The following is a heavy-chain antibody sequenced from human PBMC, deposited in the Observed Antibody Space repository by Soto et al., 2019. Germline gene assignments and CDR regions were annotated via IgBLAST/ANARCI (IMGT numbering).Heavy chain of an antibody. D-gene: IGHD6-13*01. CDR3: ARAAATDGRDRYFDL. J-gene: IGHJ2*01. CDR2: IYYSGST. V-gene: IGHV4-31*02. Sequence: WTWIRQHPGKGLEWIGYIYYSGSTYHNPSLKSRIVMSIDMSKNQFSLKLISVTAADTAVYYCARAAATDGRDRYFDLWGRGTLVTVSS.